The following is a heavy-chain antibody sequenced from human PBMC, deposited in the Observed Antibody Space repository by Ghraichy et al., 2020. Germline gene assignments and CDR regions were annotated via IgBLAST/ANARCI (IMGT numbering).Heavy chain of an antibody. CDR3: ARHRCGGYACYPHWNFDY. CDR2: IHSSGST. V-gene: IGHV4-59*08. D-gene: IGHD2-21*01. Sequence: ETLSLTCTVSGGSIKTYYWSWIRQSPGKGLEWIGYIHSSGSTKYNPSLKSRVNMSVDMSERQLSLKLRSVAAADTAVYYCARHRCGGYACYPHWNFDYWGQGTLVTVSS. CDR1: GGSIKTYY. J-gene: IGHJ4*02.